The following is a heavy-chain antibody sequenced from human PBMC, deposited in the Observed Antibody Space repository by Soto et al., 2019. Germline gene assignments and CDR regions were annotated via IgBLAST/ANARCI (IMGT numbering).Heavy chain of an antibody. D-gene: IGHD3-22*01. Sequence: QVQLVQSGAEVKKPGSSVKVSCKASGGTFSSYTISWVRQAPGQGLEWMGRIIPILGIANYAQKFQGRVTITADKSXXTXYXXLSSLRSEDTAVYYCARGYYYDSSGYYYEGDAFDIWGQGTMVTVSS. CDR2: IIPILGIA. CDR1: GGTFSSYT. J-gene: IGHJ3*02. V-gene: IGHV1-69*02. CDR3: ARGYYYDSSGYYYEGDAFDI.